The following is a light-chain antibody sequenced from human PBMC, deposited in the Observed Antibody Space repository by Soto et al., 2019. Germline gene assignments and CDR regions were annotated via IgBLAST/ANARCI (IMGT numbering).Light chain of an antibody. V-gene: IGLV2-14*01. CDR3: SSYSTTTSPHVL. J-gene: IGLJ2*01. CDR1: RSDIGRYNY. CDR2: EVT. Sequence: QSVLAQPASVSGSPGQSITISCTGTRSDIGRYNYVSWYQQRPGKAPKLLIYEVTYRPSGVSARFSGSKSGSTASLTISGLQAEDGADYYCSSYSTTTSPHVLFGGGTKVTVL.